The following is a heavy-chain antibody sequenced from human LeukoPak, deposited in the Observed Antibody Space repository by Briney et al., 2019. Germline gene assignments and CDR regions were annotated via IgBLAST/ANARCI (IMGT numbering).Heavy chain of an antibody. D-gene: IGHD4-17*01. V-gene: IGHV3-21*01. J-gene: IGHJ4*02. CDR1: GFTFSSYS. CDR3: AREPARYGDYDPDDY. Sequence: GGSLRLSCAASGFTFSSYSMNWVRQAPGKGLEWVSSISSSSSYIYYADSVKGRFTISRDNAKNSLYLQMNSLRAEDTAVYYCAREPARYGDYDPDDYWGQGTLVTVSS. CDR2: ISSSSSYI.